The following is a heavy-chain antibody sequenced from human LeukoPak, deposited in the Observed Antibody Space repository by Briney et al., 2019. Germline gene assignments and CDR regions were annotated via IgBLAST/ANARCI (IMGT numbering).Heavy chain of an antibody. J-gene: IGHJ4*02. CDR2: IYYSGNT. V-gene: IGHV4-59*01. D-gene: IGHD3-10*01. CDR1: GVSISSYY. Sequence: PSETLSLTCNVSGVSISSYYWSWIRQPPGKGLEWIGYIYYSGNTNYNPSLKSRVTISLDTSKNQFSLKLSSVTAADTAVYYCAREANYYGSGSYFEGTFDHWGQGSLVIVSS. CDR3: AREANYYGSGSYFEGTFDH.